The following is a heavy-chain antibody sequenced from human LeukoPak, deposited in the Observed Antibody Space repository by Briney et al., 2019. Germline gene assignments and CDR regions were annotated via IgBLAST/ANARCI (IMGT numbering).Heavy chain of an antibody. V-gene: IGHV3-21*01. CDR3: ARDRLLRYFDWLYYFDY. CDR2: ISSSSSYI. D-gene: IGHD3-9*01. CDR1: GFTFSSYS. J-gene: IGHJ4*02. Sequence: GGSLRLSCAASGFTFSSYSMNWVRQAPGKGLEWVSSISSSSSYIYYADSLKGRFTISRDNAKNSLYPQMNSLRAEDTAVYYCARDRLLRYFDWLYYFDYWGQGTLVTVSS.